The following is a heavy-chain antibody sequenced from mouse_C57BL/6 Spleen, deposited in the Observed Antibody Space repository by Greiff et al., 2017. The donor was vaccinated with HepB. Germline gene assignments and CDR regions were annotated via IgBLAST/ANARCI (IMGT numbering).Heavy chain of an antibody. Sequence: EVMLVESGGGLVKPGGSLKLSCAASGFTFSSYAMSWVRQTPEKRLEWVATISDGGSYTYYPDNVKGRFTISRDNAKNNLYLQMSHLKSEDTAMYYCARDSYYYGSSWTWFAYWGQGTLVTVSA. CDR3: ARDSYYYGSSWTWFAY. J-gene: IGHJ3*01. V-gene: IGHV5-4*01. D-gene: IGHD1-1*01. CDR2: ISDGGSYT. CDR1: GFTFSSYA.